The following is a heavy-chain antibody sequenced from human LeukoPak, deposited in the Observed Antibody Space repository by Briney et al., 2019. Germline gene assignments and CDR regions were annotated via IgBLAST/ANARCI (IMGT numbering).Heavy chain of an antibody. CDR3: ARAESGSYYHFDY. V-gene: IGHV1-69*04. CDR2: IIPIFGIA. CDR1: GGTFSSYA. D-gene: IGHD1-26*01. Sequence: SVTVSCKASGGTFSSYAISWVRQAPGQGLEWMGRIIPIFGIANYAQKFQGRVTITADKSKSTAYMELSSLRSEDTAVYYCARAESGSYYHFDYWGQGTLVTVSS. J-gene: IGHJ4*02.